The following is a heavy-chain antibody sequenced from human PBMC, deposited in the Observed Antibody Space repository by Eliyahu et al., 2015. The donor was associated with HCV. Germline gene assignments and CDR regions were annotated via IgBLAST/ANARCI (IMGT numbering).Heavy chain of an antibody. CDR1: GFRFRTYD. Sequence: EVQLVESGGGLVKPGGALRLSCAASGFRFRTYDMNWVRQAPGKGLGWVSSIGGTTTSMYYADSVKGRFTISRDNAKSSVYLQMNSLRAEDTAVYYCARDETQYYSDSSGFLDSWGQGTLVTVSS. V-gene: IGHV3-21*06. CDR3: ARDETQYYSDSSGFLDS. CDR2: IGGTTTSM. D-gene: IGHD3-22*01. J-gene: IGHJ4*02.